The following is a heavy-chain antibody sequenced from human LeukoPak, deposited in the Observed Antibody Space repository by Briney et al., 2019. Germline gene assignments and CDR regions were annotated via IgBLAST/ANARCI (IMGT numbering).Heavy chain of an antibody. CDR3: ASAATVTNLVDY. CDR1: GGSISSGGYY. D-gene: IGHD4-17*01. CDR2: ISYSRNT. Sequence: SETLSLTCTVSGGSISSGGYYWSWIRQHPGEGLEWIGYISYSRNTYYNPSLKSRVTISVDTSKNQFSLKLSSVTAADTAVYYCASAATVTNLVDYWGQGTLVTVSS. V-gene: IGHV4-31*03. J-gene: IGHJ4*02.